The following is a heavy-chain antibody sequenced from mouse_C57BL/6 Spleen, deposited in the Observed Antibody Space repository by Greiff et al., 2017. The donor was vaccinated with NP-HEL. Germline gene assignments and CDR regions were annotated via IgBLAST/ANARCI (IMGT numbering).Heavy chain of an antibody. D-gene: IGHD2-5*01. CDR2: ISSGGDYI. CDR3: TREGTIVRCFDV. Sequence: EVMLVESGEGLVKPGGSLKLSCAASGFTFSSYAMSWVRQTPEKRLEWVAYISSGGDYIYYADTVKGRFTISRDNARNTLYLQMSSLKSEDTAMYYCTREGTIVRCFDVWGTGTTVTVSS. J-gene: IGHJ1*03. V-gene: IGHV5-9-1*02. CDR1: GFTFSSYA.